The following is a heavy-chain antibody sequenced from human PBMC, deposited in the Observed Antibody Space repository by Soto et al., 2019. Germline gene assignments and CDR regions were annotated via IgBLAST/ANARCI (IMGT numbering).Heavy chain of an antibody. D-gene: IGHD3-10*01. CDR1: GFTVSNNY. Sequence: EVQLVESGGGLIQPGGSLRLSCAVSGFTVSNNYMSWVRQAPGKGLEGVSVIYSGGYTAYGDSVKGRFTISRDNSKNTLYLQMKTLGAADTAFYSWAAGRGGGGYWGQGTLVTVSS. J-gene: IGHJ4*02. CDR3: AAGRGGGGY. CDR2: IYSGGYT. V-gene: IGHV3-53*01.